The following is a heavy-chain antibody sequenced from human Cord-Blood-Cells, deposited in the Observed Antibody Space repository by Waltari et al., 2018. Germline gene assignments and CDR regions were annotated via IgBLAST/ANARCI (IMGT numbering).Heavy chain of an antibody. CDR1: GGSFSGYY. CDR2: INHSGST. Sequence: QVQLQQWGAGLLKPSETLSLTCAVYGGSFSGYYWSWIRKPPGKGLEWIGEINHSGSTNYNPSLKSRVTISVDSSKNQFSLKLSSVTAADTAVYYCATRYSGSYYAFDIWGQGTMVTVSS. D-gene: IGHD1-26*01. CDR3: ATRYSGSYYAFDI. J-gene: IGHJ3*02. V-gene: IGHV4-34*01.